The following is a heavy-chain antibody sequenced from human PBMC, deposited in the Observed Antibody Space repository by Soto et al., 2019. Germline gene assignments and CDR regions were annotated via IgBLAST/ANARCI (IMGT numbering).Heavy chain of an antibody. V-gene: IGHV3-53*01. J-gene: IGHJ6*02. CDR2: IYTGGST. Sequence: GGSLRLSCAASGFTVSSNYMSWVRQAPGKGLEWVSVIYTGGSTYYADSVKGRFTISRDNSKNTLYVQMNSLRAEDTAVYYCARDRRDRYYYRCIDVWGQGTTVTVSS. CDR3: ARDRRDRYYYRCIDV. CDR1: GFTVSSNY. D-gene: IGHD3-10*01.